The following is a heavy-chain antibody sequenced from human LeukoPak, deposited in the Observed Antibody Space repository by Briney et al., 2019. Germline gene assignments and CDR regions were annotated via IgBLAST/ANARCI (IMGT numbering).Heavy chain of an antibody. CDR2: IMQDGSET. CDR3: RGTRTTIFAYFMDV. J-gene: IGHJ6*03. D-gene: IGHD3-3*01. Sequence: PGGALRLSCAASGFTFSSYDMTWVRQAPGKGLEWVANIMQDGSETYYVDSVKGRFTISRDNAKESLYLQMNNLRVEDTAVYFCRGTRTTIFAYFMDVWGKGTTVTVSS. V-gene: IGHV3-7*01. CDR1: GFTFSSYD.